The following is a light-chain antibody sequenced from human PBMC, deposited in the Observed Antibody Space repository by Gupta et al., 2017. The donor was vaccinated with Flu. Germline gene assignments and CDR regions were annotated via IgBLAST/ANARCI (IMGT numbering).Light chain of an antibody. CDR1: DVGGYNY. CDR2: DVS. J-gene: IGLJ3*02. CDR3: CSYAGSYTWV. Sequence: DVGGYNYVSWYQQHPGKAPTLMIYDVSKRPSGVPDRFSGSKSGNTASLTISGLQAEDEADYYCCSYAGSYTWVFGGGTKLTVL. V-gene: IGLV2-11*01.